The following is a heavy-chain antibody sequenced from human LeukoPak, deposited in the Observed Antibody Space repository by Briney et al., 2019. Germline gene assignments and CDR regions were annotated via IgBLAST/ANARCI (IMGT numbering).Heavy chain of an antibody. CDR2: ISYDGNSE. V-gene: IGHV3-30-3*01. J-gene: IGHJ4*02. CDR3: ATNRGCSTTRCDRAFDY. CDR1: GFKFSSYA. D-gene: IGHD2/OR15-2a*01. Sequence: GGSLRLSCAASGFKFSSYALDWVRQAPGKGLEWVAIISYDGNSEYYADSVKGRFTISRDNSNNTLYLEMSSVRPEDTATYYCATNRGCSTTRCDRAFDYWGQGTLVTVSS.